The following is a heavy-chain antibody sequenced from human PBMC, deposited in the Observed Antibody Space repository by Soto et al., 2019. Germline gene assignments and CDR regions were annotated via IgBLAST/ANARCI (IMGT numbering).Heavy chain of an antibody. J-gene: IGHJ4*02. V-gene: IGHV3-23*01. D-gene: IGHD2-15*01. CDR2: ISGDGGST. Sequence: EVQLLESGGGLVQPGGSLRLSCTASGLTFSNYAMTWVRQAPGKGLEWVSSISGDGGSTYYADSVKGRFTISRENSKNTLYLQMNSLRAEDTAVYYCAKDGGYGGGTLDSWGQGTLLTVSS. CDR3: AKDGGYGGGTLDS. CDR1: GLTFSNYA.